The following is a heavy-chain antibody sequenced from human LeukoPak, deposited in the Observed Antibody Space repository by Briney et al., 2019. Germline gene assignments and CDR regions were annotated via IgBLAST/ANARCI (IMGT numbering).Heavy chain of an antibody. CDR3: ARRNYDIFAFDI. V-gene: IGHV4-59*01. CDR1: GGSIGSYY. CDR2: IYYSGST. Sequence: PETLSLTCTVSGGSIGSYYWSWIRQPPGKGLECIGYIYYSGSTNYNPSLKSRATISIDTSKNQFSLKLSSVTAADTAVYYCARRNYDIFAFDIWGQGTMVTVSS. D-gene: IGHD3-22*01. J-gene: IGHJ3*02.